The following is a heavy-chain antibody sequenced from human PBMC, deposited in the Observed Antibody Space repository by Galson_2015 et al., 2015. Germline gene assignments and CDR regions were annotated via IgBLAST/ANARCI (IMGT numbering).Heavy chain of an antibody. CDR1: GFTFSSYW. V-gene: IGHV3-7*01. CDR3: ATSSYYESSGFYGAFDI. CDR2: IKEDGSEK. D-gene: IGHD3-22*01. J-gene: IGHJ3*02. Sequence: SLRLSCAASGFTFSSYWMTWVRQAPGKGLEWVANIKEDGSEKYYVDSVKGRFTISRDNAKNSLYLQMNGLRAEDTAVYYCATSSYYESSGFYGAFDIWGQGTMVTVS.